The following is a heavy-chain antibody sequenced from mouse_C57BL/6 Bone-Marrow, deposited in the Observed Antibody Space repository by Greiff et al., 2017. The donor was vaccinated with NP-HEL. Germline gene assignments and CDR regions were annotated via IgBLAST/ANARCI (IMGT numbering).Heavy chain of an antibody. CDR2: IWSGGST. V-gene: IGHV2-2*01. D-gene: IGHD2-5*01. Sequence: QVQLKESGPGLVQPSQSLSITCTVSGFSLTSYGVHWVRQSPGKGLEWLGVIWSGGSTDYNAAFISRLSISKDNSKSQVFFKMNSLQADDNAIYYCASYYSNSGFAYWGQGTLVTVSA. J-gene: IGHJ3*01. CDR3: ASYYSNSGFAY. CDR1: GFSLTSYG.